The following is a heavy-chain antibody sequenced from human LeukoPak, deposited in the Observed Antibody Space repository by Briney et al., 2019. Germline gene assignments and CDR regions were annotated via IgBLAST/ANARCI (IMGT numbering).Heavy chain of an antibody. J-gene: IGHJ4*02. D-gene: IGHD3-22*01. V-gene: IGHV1-18*01. CDR2: ISAYNGNT. CDR1: GYTFTSYG. Sequence: ASVKVSCKASGYTFTSYGISWVRQAPGQGLEWMGWISAYNGNTNYAQKLQGRVTMTTDTSTSTAYMELRSLRSDDTAVYYCATDPRYYDSSGYASWGQGTLVTVSS. CDR3: ATDPRYYDSSGYAS.